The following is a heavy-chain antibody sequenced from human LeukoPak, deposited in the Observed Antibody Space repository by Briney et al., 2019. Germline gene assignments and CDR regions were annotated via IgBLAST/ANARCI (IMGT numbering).Heavy chain of an antibody. CDR2: ISGSGGST. J-gene: IGHJ6*03. CDR3: AKGPAAIHDYSYYMDV. V-gene: IGHV3-23*01. Sequence: GGSLRLSCAASGFTFSSYAMAWVRQAPGKGLEWVSVISGSGGSTYYADSVKGRFTISRDNSKNTLYLQMNGLRAEDTAVYYCAKGPAAIHDYSYYMDVWAKGPRSPSP. D-gene: IGHD2-2*02. CDR1: GFTFSSYA.